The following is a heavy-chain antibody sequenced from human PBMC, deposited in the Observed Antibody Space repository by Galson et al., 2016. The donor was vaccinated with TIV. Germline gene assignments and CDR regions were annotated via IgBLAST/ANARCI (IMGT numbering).Heavy chain of an antibody. J-gene: IGHJ6*02. CDR1: GYSIGSGYY. D-gene: IGHD4-17*01. CDR3: MREGSTVTMHHYFGVGV. CDR2: IYESGTT. V-gene: IGHV4-38-2*02. Sequence: SETLSLTCSVSGYSIGSGYYWGWIRQPPGKGLQWLGRIYESGTTYSNPSLQSQLTLSVDTSKNQFSLKLSSVPAADTAVYYCMREGSTVTMHHYFGVGVWGQGTSVTVSS.